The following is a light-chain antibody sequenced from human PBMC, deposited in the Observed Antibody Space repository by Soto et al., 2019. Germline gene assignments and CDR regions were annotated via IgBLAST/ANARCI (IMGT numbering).Light chain of an antibody. V-gene: IGKV3-20*01. Sequence: IVLTQSPGTLSLSPGDRATLSCRASQSVTSSYLAWYQQRPGQAPRLLIYGASSRATGIPDRFSGSGSGTDFTLTISRLEPEDFAVYYCQQFGNSPPYTFGQGTKLEIK. J-gene: IGKJ2*01. CDR1: QSVTSSY. CDR3: QQFGNSPPYT. CDR2: GAS.